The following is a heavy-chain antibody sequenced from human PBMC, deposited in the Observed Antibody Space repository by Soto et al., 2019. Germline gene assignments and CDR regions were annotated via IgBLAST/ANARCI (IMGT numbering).Heavy chain of an antibody. Sequence: GGSLRLSCAASGFTFSSYAMSWVRQAPGKGLEWVSAISGSGGSTYYADSVKGRFTISRDNSKNTLYLQMNSLRAEDTAVYYCAKDYGSGSYYSDYYYMDVWGKGTTVTVSS. CDR3: AKDYGSGSYYSDYYYMDV. D-gene: IGHD3-10*01. CDR2: ISGSGGST. V-gene: IGHV3-23*01. CDR1: GFTFSSYA. J-gene: IGHJ6*03.